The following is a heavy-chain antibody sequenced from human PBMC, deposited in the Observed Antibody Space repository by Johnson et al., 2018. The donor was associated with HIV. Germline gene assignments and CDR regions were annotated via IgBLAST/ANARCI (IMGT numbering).Heavy chain of an antibody. D-gene: IGHD1-26*01. CDR1: GFTFSDYY. CDR3: AKTYSGSNRDAFDI. V-gene: IGHV3-11*04. CDR2: ISSSGSTI. Sequence: QMQLVESGGGVVQPGRSLRLSCAASGFTFSDYYMSWIRQAPGKGLEWVSYISSSGSTIYYADSVKGRFTISRDNAKNTLYLQMNSLRAEDTAVYYCAKTYSGSNRDAFDIWGQGTMVTVSS. J-gene: IGHJ3*02.